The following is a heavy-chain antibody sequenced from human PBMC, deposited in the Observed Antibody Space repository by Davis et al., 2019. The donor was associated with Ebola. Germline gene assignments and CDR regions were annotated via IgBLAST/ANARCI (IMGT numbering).Heavy chain of an antibody. CDR3: ARVRTGYYYDSSDAPSWFDP. V-gene: IGHV1-69*13. CDR2: IIPMFRSA. Sequence: SVKVSCKTSGDTFSSFAIAWVRRAPGQGLEWMGGIIPMFRSANYAQRFQGRVTITADESTRTAYMELKSLISDDTAVYYCARVRTGYYYDSSDAPSWFDPWGQGTLVTVSS. D-gene: IGHD3-22*01. J-gene: IGHJ5*02. CDR1: GDTFSSFA.